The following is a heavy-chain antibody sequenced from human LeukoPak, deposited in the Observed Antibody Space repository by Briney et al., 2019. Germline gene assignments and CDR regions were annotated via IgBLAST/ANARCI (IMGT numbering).Heavy chain of an antibody. Sequence: PSETLSLTCTVSGGSISSYYWSWIRQPPGKGLEWIGEIKHSGSTNYNPSLKSRVTISVDTSKNQFSLKLSSVTAADTAVYYCARSDSHLSSGYPFDYWGQGTLVTVSS. CDR1: GGSISSYY. D-gene: IGHD3-22*01. V-gene: IGHV4-34*01. CDR3: ARSDSHLSSGYPFDY. J-gene: IGHJ4*02. CDR2: IKHSGST.